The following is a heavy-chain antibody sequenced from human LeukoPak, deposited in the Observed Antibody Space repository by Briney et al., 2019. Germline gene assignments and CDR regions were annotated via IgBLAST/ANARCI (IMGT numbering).Heavy chain of an antibody. J-gene: IGHJ4*02. D-gene: IGHD3-10*01. Sequence: GGSLRLSCAASGFTLSSYGMHWVRQAPGKGLEWVAVISYDGSNKYYADSVKGRFTISRDNSKNTLYLQMNSLRAEDTAVYYCAKDGAGNIDYWGQGTLVTVSS. V-gene: IGHV3-30*18. CDR1: GFTLSSYG. CDR2: ISYDGSNK. CDR3: AKDGAGNIDY.